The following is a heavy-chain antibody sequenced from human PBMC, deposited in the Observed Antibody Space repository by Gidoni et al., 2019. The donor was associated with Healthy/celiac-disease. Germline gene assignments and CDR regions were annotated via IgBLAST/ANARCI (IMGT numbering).Heavy chain of an antibody. CDR1: GFTFSSYE. CDR3: ARRPGGIYGMDV. D-gene: IGHD3-16*01. J-gene: IGHJ6*02. CDR2: ISSSGSTI. Sequence: EVPLVESGGGLVQPGGSLSLSCAAPGFTFSSYEMNWVRQAPWKGLEWVSYISSSGSTIYYADSVKGRFTISRDNAKNSLYLQMNSLRAEDTAVYYCARRPGGIYGMDVWGQGTTVTVSS. V-gene: IGHV3-48*03.